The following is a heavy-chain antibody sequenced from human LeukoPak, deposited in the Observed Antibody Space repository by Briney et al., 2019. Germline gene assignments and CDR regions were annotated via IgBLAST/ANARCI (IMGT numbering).Heavy chain of an antibody. V-gene: IGHV1-69*05. CDR1: GGTFSSYA. Sequence: SVKVSCKASGGTFSSYAISWVRHALGPGLEWMGGIIPIFGTANYAQKFQGRVTITTDESTSTAYMELSSLRSEDTAVYYCARGPPPYCTNGVCYGGNWFDPWGQGTLVTVSS. CDR2: IIPIFGTA. D-gene: IGHD2-8*01. J-gene: IGHJ5*02. CDR3: ARGPPPYCTNGVCYGGNWFDP.